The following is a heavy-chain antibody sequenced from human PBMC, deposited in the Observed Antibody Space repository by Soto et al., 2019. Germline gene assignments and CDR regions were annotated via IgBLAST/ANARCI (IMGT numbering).Heavy chain of an antibody. D-gene: IGHD7-27*01. J-gene: IGHJ3*02. Sequence: ASVKVSCKASGYTFTSYDINWVRQATGQGLEWMGWMNPNSGNTGYAQKFQGRVTMTRNTSISTAYMELSSLRSEDTAVYYCAKIRAPLGIGVNHDAFDIWGQGTMVTVSS. CDR3: AKIRAPLGIGVNHDAFDI. CDR2: MNPNSGNT. CDR1: GYTFTSYD. V-gene: IGHV1-8*01.